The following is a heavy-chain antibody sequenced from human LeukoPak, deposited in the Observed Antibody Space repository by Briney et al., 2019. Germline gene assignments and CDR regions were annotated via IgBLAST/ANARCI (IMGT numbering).Heavy chain of an antibody. V-gene: IGHV4-38-2*01. CDR3: ARGGYGDFIFDY. Sequence: SETLSLTCGVSGYSISSGYYWGLIRQPPGKGPEWIGSIYHSGSTYYNPSLKSRVTISVDTSKNQSSLKLSSVTAADTAVYYCARGGYGDFIFDYWGQGTLVTVSS. J-gene: IGHJ4*02. CDR1: GYSISSGYY. CDR2: IYHSGST. D-gene: IGHD4-17*01.